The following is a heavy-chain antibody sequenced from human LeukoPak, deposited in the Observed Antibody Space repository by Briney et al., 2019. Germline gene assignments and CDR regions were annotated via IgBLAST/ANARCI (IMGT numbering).Heavy chain of an antibody. CDR2: IDPSDSDI. D-gene: IGHD2-2*01. CDR1: GYSFTSYW. V-gene: IGHV5-51*01. Sequence: GESLKISCKGSGYSFTSYWIGWVRQMSGKGLKWIGIIDPSDSDITYSPSFQGRVTISADKSIGTAYLQWSSLEASDTAMYYCARLSVLVPCSTTICPPGSIIYWGQGTLVTVSS. CDR3: ARLSVLVPCSTTICPPGSIIY. J-gene: IGHJ4*02.